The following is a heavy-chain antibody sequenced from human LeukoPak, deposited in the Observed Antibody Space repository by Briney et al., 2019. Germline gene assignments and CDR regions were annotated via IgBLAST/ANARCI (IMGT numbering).Heavy chain of an antibody. V-gene: IGHV4-39*07. CDR2: IYYSGST. Sequence: PSETLSLTCTVSGGSISSSSYYWGWIRQPPGKGLEWIGSIYYSGSTYYNPSLKSRVTISVDTSKNQFSLKLGSVTAADTAVYYCARVSVAGLFDYWGQGTLVTVSS. CDR1: GGSISSSSYY. CDR3: ARVSVAGLFDY. J-gene: IGHJ4*02. D-gene: IGHD6-19*01.